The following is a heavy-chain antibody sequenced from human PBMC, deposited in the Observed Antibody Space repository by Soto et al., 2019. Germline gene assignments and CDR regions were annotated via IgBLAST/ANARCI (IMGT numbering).Heavy chain of an antibody. CDR1: GFSLRTRGVG. Sequence: ASGPTLVNPTQTLTLTCTFSGFSLRTRGVGVGWIREPPGKALEWLALIYWDAEKRCSPSLKSRLTITNDTAKNQVVLTRTNMDPVETASYCCAETGEANGRFDYWGQGTLVTVSS. J-gene: IGHJ4*02. D-gene: IGHD1-1*01. CDR3: AETGEANGRFDY. CDR2: IYWDAEK. V-gene: IGHV2-5*02.